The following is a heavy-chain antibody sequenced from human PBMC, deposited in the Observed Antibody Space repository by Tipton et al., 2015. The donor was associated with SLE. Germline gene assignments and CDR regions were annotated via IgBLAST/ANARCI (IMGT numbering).Heavy chain of an antibody. Sequence: TLSLTCTVSGGSISSNSYYWGWIRQPPGKGLEWIGSIYYITSTYFNPSLKSRVTMSVDTSKNQFSLKLRSVIAADTAVYYCARREVGATLGWFDSWGQGTLVTVSA. CDR2: IYYITST. J-gene: IGHJ5*01. CDR1: GGSISSNSYY. D-gene: IGHD1-26*01. CDR3: ARREVGATLGWFDS. V-gene: IGHV4-39*01.